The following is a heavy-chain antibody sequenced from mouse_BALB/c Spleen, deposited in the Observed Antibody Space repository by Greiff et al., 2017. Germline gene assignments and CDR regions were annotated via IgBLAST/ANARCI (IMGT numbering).Heavy chain of an antibody. Sequence: VQLQQSGPELVKPGASVRISCKASGYTFTSYYIHWVKQRPGQGLEWIGWIYPGNVNTKYNEKFKGKATLTADKSSSTAYMQLSSLTSEDSAVYFCAREENGRGTRGFAYWGQGTLVTVSA. V-gene: IGHV1S56*01. CDR2: IYPGNVNT. J-gene: IGHJ3*01. CDR1: GYTFTSYY. D-gene: IGHD1-2*01. CDR3: AREENGRGTRGFAY.